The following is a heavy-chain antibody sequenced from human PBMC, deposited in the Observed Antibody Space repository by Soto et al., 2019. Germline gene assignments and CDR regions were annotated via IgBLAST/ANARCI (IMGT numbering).Heavy chain of an antibody. J-gene: IGHJ6*02. Sequence: VQLLESGGGLVQPGGSLRLSCAASGFTSSNFVMRWVRQTPGKGLEWVSTITETGGDTYYTDSVKGRFTVSRDNSKNTLYLQMTSLRAEDTALYYCTKASSDRHHMDVWGQGTTVTVSS. CDR1: GFTSSNFV. CDR2: ITETGGDT. V-gene: IGHV3-23*01. CDR3: TKASSDRHHMDV.